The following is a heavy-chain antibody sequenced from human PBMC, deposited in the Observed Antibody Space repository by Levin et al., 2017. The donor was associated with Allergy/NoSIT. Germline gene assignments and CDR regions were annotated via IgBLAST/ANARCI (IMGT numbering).Heavy chain of an antibody. Sequence: GGSLRLSCAASGFTFSSYAMHWVRQAPGKGLEWVAVISYDGSNKYYADSVKGRFTISRDNSKNTLYLQMNSLRAEDTAVYYCARDVYYYGSGSGDDYWGQGTLVTVSS. CDR3: ARDVYYYGSGSGDDY. V-gene: IGHV3-30-3*01. D-gene: IGHD3-10*01. CDR1: GFTFSSYA. J-gene: IGHJ4*02. CDR2: ISYDGSNK.